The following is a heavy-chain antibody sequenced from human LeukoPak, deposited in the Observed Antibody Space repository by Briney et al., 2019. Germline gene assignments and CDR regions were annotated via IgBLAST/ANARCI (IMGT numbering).Heavy chain of an antibody. CDR1: GYTLTELS. CDR3: ARDEFVRVGATYVNYFDY. CDR2: FDPEDGET. Sequence: ASVKVSCKVSGYTLTELSMHWVRQAPGKGLEWMGGFDPEDGETIYAQKFQGRVTMTEDTSTDTAYMELSSLRSEDTAVYYCARDEFVRVGATYVNYFDYWGQGTLVTVSS. J-gene: IGHJ4*02. D-gene: IGHD1-26*01. V-gene: IGHV1-24*01.